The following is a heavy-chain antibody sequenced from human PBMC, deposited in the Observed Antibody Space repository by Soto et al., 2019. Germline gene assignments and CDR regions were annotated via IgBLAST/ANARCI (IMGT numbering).Heavy chain of an antibody. V-gene: IGHV3-30*09. CDR3: ARGMNVLRFLEWLSPNDY. CDR1: GFTFSSYA. CDR2: ISYDGSNK. J-gene: IGHJ4*02. D-gene: IGHD3-3*01. Sequence: QVQLVESGGGVGQPGRSLRLSCAASGFTFSSYAMHWVRQAPGKGLEWVAVISYDGSNKYYADPVKGQFAISRDNSKNTLVLQINSLRAEDRAVYYCARGMNVLRFLEWLSPNDYWGQGTLVTVSS.